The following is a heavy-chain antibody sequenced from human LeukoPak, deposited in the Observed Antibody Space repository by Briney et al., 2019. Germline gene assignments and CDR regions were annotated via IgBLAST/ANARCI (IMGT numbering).Heavy chain of an antibody. V-gene: IGHV4-59*01. Sequence: PSETLSLTCTVSGGSISSYYWSWIRQPPGKGLEWIGYIYYSGSTNYNPSLKSRVSISVDTSKNQFSLKLSSVTAADTAVYYCARGPRLAHFDYWGQGTLVTVSS. CDR1: GGSISSYY. J-gene: IGHJ4*02. D-gene: IGHD6-19*01. CDR2: IYYSGST. CDR3: ARGPRLAHFDY.